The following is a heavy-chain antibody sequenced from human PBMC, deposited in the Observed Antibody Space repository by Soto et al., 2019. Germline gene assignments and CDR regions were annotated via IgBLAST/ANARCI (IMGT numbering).Heavy chain of an antibody. CDR1: GVSFNNNG. CDR3: ARVLYYGSGSYSPYGMDV. J-gene: IGHJ6*02. CDR2: FSPPFRTS. Sequence: QVQLVQSGAEVKKPGSSVKVSCKTSGVSFNNNGIGWVRQAPGHGLEGMGGFSPPFRTSNYARKFQGRISITADASTGTVNMELSSLTSEDTAQYYCARVLYYGSGSYSPYGMDVWGQGTTVTVSS. D-gene: IGHD3-10*01. V-gene: IGHV1-69*01.